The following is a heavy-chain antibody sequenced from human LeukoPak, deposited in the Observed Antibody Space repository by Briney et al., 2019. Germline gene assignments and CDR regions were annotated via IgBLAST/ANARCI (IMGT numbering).Heavy chain of an antibody. CDR1: GYTFTSYW. J-gene: IGHJ4*02. V-gene: IGHV5-51*01. CDR3: SRPPTSPSSLYS. Sequence: GEALKISCNCSGYTFTSYWIAWVRQMPGKGLEWMGIIYPSDSETRYSPSFQGQIPISVDKSINTTFLQWSSLKASDTAISYCSRPPTSPSSLYSWGLGTLVTVSS. CDR2: IYPSDSET. D-gene: IGHD4-11*01.